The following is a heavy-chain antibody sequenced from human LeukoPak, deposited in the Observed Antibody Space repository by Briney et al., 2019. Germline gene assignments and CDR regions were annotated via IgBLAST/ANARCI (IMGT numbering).Heavy chain of an antibody. CDR3: ARDISGGYDGLDV. V-gene: IGHV3-13*01. CDR2: ISTAGDT. CDR1: GFTFSRYD. Sequence: GGSLRLSCAASGFTFSRYDMHWVRQVTGKGLEWVSAISTAGDTYYPGSVKGRFTVSRENAKNSLYLQMNSLSAGDTAVYYCARDISGGYDGLDVWGQGTTVTVSS. J-gene: IGHJ6*02. D-gene: IGHD3-22*01.